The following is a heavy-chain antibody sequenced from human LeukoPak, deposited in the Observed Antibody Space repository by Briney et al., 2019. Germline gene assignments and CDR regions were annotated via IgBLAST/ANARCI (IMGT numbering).Heavy chain of an antibody. CDR1: GFTFSSYG. Sequence: GRSLRLSCAASGFTFSSYGMHWVRQAPGKGLEWVVIIWYDGSNKYYADSMKGRFTISRDNSKNTLYLQMNSLRAEDTAVYYCARDWELLPFDYWGQGTLVTVSS. D-gene: IGHD1-26*01. CDR2: IWYDGSNK. J-gene: IGHJ4*02. CDR3: ARDWELLPFDY. V-gene: IGHV3-33*01.